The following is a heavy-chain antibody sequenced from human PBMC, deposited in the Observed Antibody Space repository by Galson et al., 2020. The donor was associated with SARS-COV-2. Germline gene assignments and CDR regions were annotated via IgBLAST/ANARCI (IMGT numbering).Heavy chain of an antibody. CDR2: IYYTGST. J-gene: IGHJ4*02. V-gene: IGHV4-39*07. CDR1: GGSISSTSYY. D-gene: IGHD1-26*01. Sequence: SDTLSLPCTVLGGSISSTSYYWGWIRQPPGKGREWIRSIYYTGSTYYNPSLKSRVTISVDTSKNQFSLKLSSVTAADTAVYYCARGPWVGAVYYFDYWSQGPLVTVSS. CDR3: ARGPWVGAVYYFDY.